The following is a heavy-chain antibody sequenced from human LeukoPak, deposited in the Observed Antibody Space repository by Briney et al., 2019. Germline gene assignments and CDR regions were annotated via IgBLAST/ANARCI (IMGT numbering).Heavy chain of an antibody. CDR1: GFTFSSYG. J-gene: IGHJ6*02. V-gene: IGHV3-30*18. Sequence: GGSLRLSCAASGFTFSSYGIHWVRQAPGKGLEWLAVISYDGSNKYYADSVKGRFTISRDNSKNTLYLQMNSLRAEDTAVYYCAKAAIAYCGGDCSLYYYYGMDVWGQGTTVTVSS. CDR2: ISYDGSNK. D-gene: IGHD2-21*02. CDR3: AKAAIAYCGGDCSLYYYYGMDV.